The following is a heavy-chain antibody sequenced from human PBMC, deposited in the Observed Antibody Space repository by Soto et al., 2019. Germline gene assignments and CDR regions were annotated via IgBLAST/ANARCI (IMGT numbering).Heavy chain of an antibody. J-gene: IGHJ4*02. CDR3: TTDEFGVITEPFFDY. V-gene: IGHV3-15*01. CDR2: IKSKTDGGTT. Sequence: EVQLVESGGGLVKPGGSLRLSCAASGFTFSNAWMSWVRQAPGKGLEWVGRIKSKTDGGTTDYAATVKGRFTISRDDSKNTLYLQMNSLKTEDTAVYYCTTDEFGVITEPFFDYWGQGTLVTVSS. D-gene: IGHD1-20*01. CDR1: GFTFSNAW.